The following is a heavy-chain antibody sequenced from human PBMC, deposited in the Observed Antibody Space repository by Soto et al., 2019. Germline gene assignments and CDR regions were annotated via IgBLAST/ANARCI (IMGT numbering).Heavy chain of an antibody. CDR2: IDASGNT. V-gene: IGHV4-4*07. CDR1: GDTINTYY. J-gene: IGHJ6*02. D-gene: IGHD6-13*01. Sequence: SYTLYITRTVSGDTINTYYWSWIRQTAGKGLEWIGRIDASGNTNYNPSLNSRVTMSIDTSKKQFSLKLTSVTAADTAIYYCARYSNNWCQTEGMGVSGQGTTGT. CDR3: ARYSNNWCQTEGMGV.